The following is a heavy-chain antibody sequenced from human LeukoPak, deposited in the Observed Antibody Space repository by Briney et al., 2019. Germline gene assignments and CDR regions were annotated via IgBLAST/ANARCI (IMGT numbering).Heavy chain of an antibody. CDR1: GYTFTGYH. D-gene: IGHD4-17*01. CDR3: ASGAFGDYSLDF. J-gene: IGHJ4*02. Sequence: ASVKVSCKASGYTFTGYHLHWVRHAPAQGLEWMGRVNPDRGGTDYAQKFQGTVTMAGDTSVGTAYMELTSLRSDDPAVYYCASGAFGDYSLDFWGQGTLVTVS. CDR2: VNPDRGGT. V-gene: IGHV1-2*06.